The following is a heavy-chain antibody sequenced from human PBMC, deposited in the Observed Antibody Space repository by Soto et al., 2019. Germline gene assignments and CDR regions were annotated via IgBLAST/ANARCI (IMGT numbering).Heavy chain of an antibody. D-gene: IGHD2-15*01. Sequence: ASVKVSCKASGYTFTSYGISWVRQAPGQGLEWMGWISAYNGNTNYAQKLQGRVTMTTDTSTSTAYMELRSLRSDDTAVYYCARACSGGSCYWAAGYWGQGTMVTVYS. CDR3: ARACSGGSCYWAAGY. CDR2: ISAYNGNT. CDR1: GYTFTSYG. J-gene: IGHJ4*02. V-gene: IGHV1-18*04.